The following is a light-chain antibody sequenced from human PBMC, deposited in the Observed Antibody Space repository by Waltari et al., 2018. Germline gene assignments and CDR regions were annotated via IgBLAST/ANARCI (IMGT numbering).Light chain of an antibody. CDR1: SSDIGTYNY. CDR3: GSYAGHNNIGV. V-gene: IGLV2-8*01. Sequence: QSALTQPPSASGSPGQSVTISCAGTSSDIGTYNYVSWYQQHPGKAPKLIIYEVSKGPSGVPDRFSGSKSGNTASLTVSGLQAEDEADYYCGSYAGHNNIGVFGGGTKLTVL. CDR2: EVS. J-gene: IGLJ2*01.